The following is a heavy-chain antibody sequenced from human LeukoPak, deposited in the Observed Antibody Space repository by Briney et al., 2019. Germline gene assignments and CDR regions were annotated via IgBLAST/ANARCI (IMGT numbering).Heavy chain of an antibody. D-gene: IGHD3-22*01. CDR2: ISGSGGST. Sequence: PGGSLRLSCAASGFTFSSYAMSWVRQAPGKGLEWVSAISGSGGSTYYADSVKGRFTIPRDNSKNTLYLQMNSLRAEDTAVYYCAKEALYDSSGYYYFYFDYWGQGTLVTVSS. V-gene: IGHV3-23*01. CDR1: GFTFSSYA. J-gene: IGHJ4*02. CDR3: AKEALYDSSGYYYFYFDY.